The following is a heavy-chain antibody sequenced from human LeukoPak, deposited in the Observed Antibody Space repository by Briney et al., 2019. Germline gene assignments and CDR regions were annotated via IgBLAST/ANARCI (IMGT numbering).Heavy chain of an antibody. D-gene: IGHD2-2*01. CDR1: GFTFSSYA. Sequence: PGGPLRLSCVVSGFTFSSYAMSWVRQAPGKGLEWVSPISGSGGSTYYADSVKGRFTISRDNSKNTLYLQMNSLRVEDTAVYYCAKSGGSSTYSHVDYWGQGTLVTVSS. V-gene: IGHV3-23*01. CDR3: AKSGGSSTYSHVDY. J-gene: IGHJ4*02. CDR2: ISGSGGST.